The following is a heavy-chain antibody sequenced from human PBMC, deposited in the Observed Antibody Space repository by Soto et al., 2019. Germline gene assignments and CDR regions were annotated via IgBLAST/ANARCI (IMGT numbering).Heavy chain of an antibody. D-gene: IGHD3-10*01. J-gene: IGHJ4*02. CDR3: ARTLGHYYGSGTYYKEFDN. Sequence: PTLVNPTQTLTLTCTFSGFSLTTHGMCVSWIRQPPGKALEWLALIDWYDHKFYGKSLKTRLTIFKDTSRNQVILTMTNVDPVDTATYFCARTLGHYYGSGTYYKEFDNWGRGTLVTVSS. CDR1: GFSLTTHGMC. V-gene: IGHV2-70*01. CDR2: IDWYDHK.